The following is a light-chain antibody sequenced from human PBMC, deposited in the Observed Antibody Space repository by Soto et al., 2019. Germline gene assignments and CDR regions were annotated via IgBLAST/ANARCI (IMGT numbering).Light chain of an antibody. CDR1: QDIRND. V-gene: IGKV1-6*01. Sequence: AIQMTQSPSSLSASVGDRVTITCRASQDIRNDLGWYQQKPGKAPKLLISAASRLQSGVPSRFSGSGSGTDFTLTISSLQSEDFATYYCLRDYDYPWTFGQGTKVEIK. CDR3: LRDYDYPWT. CDR2: AAS. J-gene: IGKJ1*01.